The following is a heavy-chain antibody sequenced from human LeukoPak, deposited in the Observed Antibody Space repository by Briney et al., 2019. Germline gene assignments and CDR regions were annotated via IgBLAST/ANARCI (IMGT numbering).Heavy chain of an antibody. D-gene: IGHD4-17*01. CDR2: IRGAGGTT. Sequence: GGSLRLSCAASGFTFSDYALIWVRQAPGKGLEWISAIRGAGGTTYYADSVKGRCTISRDNSRNTVYLQMNSLRAEDTALYFCGKDPNGDYVGAFDFWGPGTMVTVSS. J-gene: IGHJ3*01. CDR1: GFTFSDYA. V-gene: IGHV3-23*01. CDR3: GKDPNGDYVGAFDF.